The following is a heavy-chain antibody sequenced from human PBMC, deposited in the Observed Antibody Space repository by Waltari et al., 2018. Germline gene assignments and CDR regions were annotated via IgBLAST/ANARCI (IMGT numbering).Heavy chain of an antibody. CDR1: GFTFSTYD. CDR2: IGTYGNT. J-gene: IGHJ3*02. Sequence: EVQLVESGGGLVQHGGPLRLSCDASGFTFSTYDMHWVRQGTGKRLEWVSAIGTYGNTFYIDSVKGRFTISRENAKSSLYLQMNSLRAEDTAMYYCAGVNWNDRTFAIWGQGTLVTVSS. V-gene: IGHV3-13*01. CDR3: AGVNWNDRTFAI. D-gene: IGHD1-1*01.